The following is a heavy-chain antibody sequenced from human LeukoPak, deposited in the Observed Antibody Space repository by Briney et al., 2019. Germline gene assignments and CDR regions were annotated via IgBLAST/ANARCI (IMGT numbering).Heavy chain of an antibody. CDR1: GASFSNYY. Sequence: PSETLSLTSAVYGASFSNYYWSWISQPPGKGLEWIGEVNHSGTTNYNPSLKSRVTISVDTSKNQFSLRLNSVTAADTAVYYCARGHEDWELLHRAVNLDYWGQGTLVTVSS. V-gene: IGHV4-34*01. J-gene: IGHJ4*02. CDR3: ARGHEDWELLHRAVNLDY. D-gene: IGHD1-26*01. CDR2: VNHSGTT.